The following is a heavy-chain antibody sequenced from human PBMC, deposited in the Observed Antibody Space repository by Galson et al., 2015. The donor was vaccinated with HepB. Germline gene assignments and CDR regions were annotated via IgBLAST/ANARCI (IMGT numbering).Heavy chain of an antibody. CDR3: ARERRITIFGVVTPDAFDI. Sequence: LEWIGRIYTSGSTNYNPSLKSRVTMSVDTSQNQFSLKLSSVTAADTAVYYCARERRITIFGVVTPDAFDIWGQGTMVTVSS. D-gene: IGHD3-3*01. J-gene: IGHJ3*02. V-gene: IGHV4-4*07. CDR2: IYTSGST.